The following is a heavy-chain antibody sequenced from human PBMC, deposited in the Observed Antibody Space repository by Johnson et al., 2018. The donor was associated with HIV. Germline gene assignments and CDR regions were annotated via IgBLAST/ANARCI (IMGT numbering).Heavy chain of an antibody. CDR2: IPFDGSTI. D-gene: IGHD3-16*02. CDR1: GSSFSDSV. Sequence: QVQLVESGGGVVQPGRSLRLSCAAFGSSFSDSVMHWVRLAPGKVLEWVAVIPFDGSTIYYANPVEGRFAISRDNSRDTLSLQMTRLIVEDTAVYCCATISVIRSRVHDAFDMWGQSTMVRVSS. CDR3: ATISVIRSRVHDAFDM. J-gene: IGHJ3*02. V-gene: IGHV3-30*09.